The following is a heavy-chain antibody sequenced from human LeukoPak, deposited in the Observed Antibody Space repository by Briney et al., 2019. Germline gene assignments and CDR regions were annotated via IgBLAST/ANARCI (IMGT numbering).Heavy chain of an antibody. Sequence: SQTLSLTCAISGDSVSSKSVSWSWMSQSPSRGLEYLGKTRYRSTWNTFYSLSVEGRITINADTSRNEVSLRLSSVTPEDTALYYCVRDFNWAFDYWGQGTLVTVSS. CDR2: TRYRSTWNT. D-gene: IGHD3-16*01. CDR1: GDSVSSKSVS. V-gene: IGHV6-1*01. CDR3: VRDFNWAFDY. J-gene: IGHJ4*02.